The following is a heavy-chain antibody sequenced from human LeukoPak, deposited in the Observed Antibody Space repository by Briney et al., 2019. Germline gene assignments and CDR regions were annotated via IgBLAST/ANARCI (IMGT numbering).Heavy chain of an antibody. J-gene: IGHJ4*02. CDR1: GFTFSSSW. CDR2: INSDESVT. Sequence: GGLRLSCAASGFTFSSSWMQWVRQAPGQGLVWVSRINSDESVTTYTNSVKGRFTISRDNAKNTLYLQMNSLRAEDTAMYYCVRSRFTTSSFDYWGQGTLVTVSS. D-gene: IGHD2-2*01. V-gene: IGHV3-74*03. CDR3: VRSRFTTSSFDY.